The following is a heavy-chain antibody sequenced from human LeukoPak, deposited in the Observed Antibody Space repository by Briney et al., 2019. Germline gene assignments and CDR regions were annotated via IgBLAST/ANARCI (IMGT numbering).Heavy chain of an antibody. Sequence: GGSLRFSCAASGFTFSSYSMNWVRQAPGKGLEWVSSISSSSSYIYYADSVKGRFTISRDNAKNSLYLQMNSLRAEDTAVYYCAREGCSSTSCDAFDIWGQGTMVTVSS. CDR2: ISSSSSYI. J-gene: IGHJ3*02. CDR1: GFTFSSYS. CDR3: AREGCSSTSCDAFDI. V-gene: IGHV3-21*01. D-gene: IGHD2-2*01.